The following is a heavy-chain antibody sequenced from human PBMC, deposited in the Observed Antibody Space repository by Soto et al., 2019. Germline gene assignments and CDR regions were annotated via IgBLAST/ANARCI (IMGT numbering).Heavy chain of an antibody. Sequence: PSETLCLTCAVSGGSISSSNYWTWVRQPPGKGLEWIGNIYNSGTTNYNPSLQNRVTISIDTSKNQYSLKLTSVTAADAALYYCARDIRGFSRALDYWGRGTPVTVSS. J-gene: IGHJ4*02. V-gene: IGHV4-61*01. CDR1: GGSISSSNY. D-gene: IGHD5-18*01. CDR3: ARDIRGFSRALDY. CDR2: IYNSGTT.